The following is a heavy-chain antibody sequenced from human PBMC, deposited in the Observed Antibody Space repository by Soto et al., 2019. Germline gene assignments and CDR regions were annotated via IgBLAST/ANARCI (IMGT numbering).Heavy chain of an antibody. D-gene: IGHD3-16*02. CDR1: GGSISSGGYY. CDR3: ARGVIH. J-gene: IGHJ4*02. V-gene: IGHV4-31*01. Sequence: QVQLQESGPGLVKPSQTLSLTCTVSGGSISSGGYYWSWIRQHPGKGLEWIGYIYYSGSTSYNPXLXRXRTISVDTSKNQSSLKLSFVTAADTAVYYCARGVIHWGQGTLVTVSS. CDR2: IYYSGST.